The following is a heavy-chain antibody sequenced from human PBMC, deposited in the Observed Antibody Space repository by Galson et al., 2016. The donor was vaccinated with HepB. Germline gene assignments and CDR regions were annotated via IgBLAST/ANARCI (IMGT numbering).Heavy chain of an antibody. D-gene: IGHD1-1*01. CDR3: ARSMGSTLTNWFDP. Sequence: SDTLDPTCNVYGVSFSSQYWTWIRQPPWKGLAWIGYIYDSGSSYYNPSLRSRVTMSVDTSNNQFALSLRTVTAADTAAYYCARSMGSTLTNWFDPWGQGILVTVST. J-gene: IGHJ5*02. CDR1: GVSFSSQY. CDR2: IYDSGSS. V-gene: IGHV4-59*07.